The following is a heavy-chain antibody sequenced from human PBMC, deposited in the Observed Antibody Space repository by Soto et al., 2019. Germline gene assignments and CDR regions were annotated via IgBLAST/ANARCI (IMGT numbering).Heavy chain of an antibody. V-gene: IGHV3-11*01. CDR3: ARDFAIFGVVSNWFDP. CDR1: GFTFSDYY. Sequence: GGSLRLSCAASGFTFSDYYMSWIRQAPGKGLEWVSYISSSGSTIYYADSVKGRFTISRDNAKNSLYLQMNSLRAEDTAVYYCARDFAIFGVVSNWFDPWGQGTLVTVPQ. D-gene: IGHD3-3*01. J-gene: IGHJ5*02. CDR2: ISSSGSTI.